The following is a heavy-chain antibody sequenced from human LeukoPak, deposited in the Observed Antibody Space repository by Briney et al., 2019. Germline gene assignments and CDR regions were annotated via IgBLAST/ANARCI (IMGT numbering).Heavy chain of an antibody. CDR1: GFTFSSYA. J-gene: IGHJ4*02. Sequence: GRSLRLSCAASGFTFSSYAMHWVRQAPGKGLEWVAVISYDGSNKYYADSVKGRFTISRDNSKNTLYLQMNSLRAEDTAVYYCAKLATVTTTEGWGQGTLVTVSS. D-gene: IGHD4-17*01. CDR3: AKLATVTTTEG. V-gene: IGHV3-30*18. CDR2: ISYDGSNK.